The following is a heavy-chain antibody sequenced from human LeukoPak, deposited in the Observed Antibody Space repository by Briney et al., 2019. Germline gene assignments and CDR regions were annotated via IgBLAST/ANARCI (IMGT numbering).Heavy chain of an antibody. CDR1: GFTFCSYS. CDR2: ISSSSSYI. V-gene: IGHV3-21*01. J-gene: IGHJ4*02. Sequence: GGSLRLSCAAAGFTFCSYSMNWVRQAPGKGLEWVSSISSSSSYIYYADSVKGRFTISRDNAKNSLYLQMNSLRAEDTAVYYCARMHCSGGSCYSVCYYFDYGGQANLVTVSS. CDR3: ARMHCSGGSCYSVCYYFDY. D-gene: IGHD2-15*01.